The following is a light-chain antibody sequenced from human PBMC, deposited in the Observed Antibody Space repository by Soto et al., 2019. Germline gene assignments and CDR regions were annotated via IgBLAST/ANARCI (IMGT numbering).Light chain of an antibody. CDR1: NSDLGDYDY. CDR3: SSYTSSNASYV. J-gene: IGLJ1*01. CDR2: DVS. V-gene: IGLV2-14*01. Sequence: QSALTPPASVSGSPGQSIAISCTGANSDLGDYDYVSWYQQRPGEAPKLMIYDVSNRPSGVSDRFSDSKSGNTASLTISGLQAEDEADYYCSSYTSSNASYVFGAGTKLTVL.